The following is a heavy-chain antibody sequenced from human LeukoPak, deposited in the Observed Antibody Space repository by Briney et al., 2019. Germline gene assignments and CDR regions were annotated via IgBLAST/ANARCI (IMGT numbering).Heavy chain of an antibody. CDR2: IIPIFGTA. V-gene: IGHV1-69*01. Sequence: GSSVKVSCKASGGTFSSYAISWVRQAPGQGLEWMGGIIPIFGTANYAQKFQGRVTITADESTSTAYMELSSLRSEDTAVYYCARDALGYCSSTSCYSGVYWGQGTLVTVSS. D-gene: IGHD2-2*01. J-gene: IGHJ4*02. CDR1: GGTFSSYA. CDR3: ARDALGYCSSTSCYSGVY.